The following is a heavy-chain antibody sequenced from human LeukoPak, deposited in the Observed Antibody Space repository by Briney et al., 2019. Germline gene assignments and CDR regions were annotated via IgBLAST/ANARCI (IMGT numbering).Heavy chain of an antibody. CDR3: ATDCGGDCYSRY. J-gene: IGHJ4*02. CDR2: INPNNGGT. Sequence: ASVKVSCKASGYTFSDYYMHWVRQAPGQGLEWMGWINPNNGGTNYAQNFQGRVTMTRDTSITTAYMGLSRLRSDDTAVYYCATDCGGDCYSRYWGQGTLVTVSS. CDR1: GYTFSDYY. D-gene: IGHD2-21*02. V-gene: IGHV1-2*02.